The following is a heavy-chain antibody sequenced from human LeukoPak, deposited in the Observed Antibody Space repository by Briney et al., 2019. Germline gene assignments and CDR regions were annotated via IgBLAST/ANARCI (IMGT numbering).Heavy chain of an antibody. J-gene: IGHJ4*02. Sequence: GGSLRLSCAASGITFDDYAMHWVRHAPGKGLEWVSGISWNSGSIGYADSVKGRFTISRDNAKNSLYLQMNSLRVEDTALYYCAAYYDSSGPFDYWGQGTLVTVSS. D-gene: IGHD3-22*01. CDR3: AAYYDSSGPFDY. CDR2: ISWNSGSI. V-gene: IGHV3-9*01. CDR1: GITFDDYA.